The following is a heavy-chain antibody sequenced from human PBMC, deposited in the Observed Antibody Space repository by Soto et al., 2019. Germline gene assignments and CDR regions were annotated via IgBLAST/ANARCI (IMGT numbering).Heavy chain of an antibody. CDR1: GFTFSNYW. CDR3: VRIEAG. V-gene: IGHV3-74*03. Sequence: EVQLVESGGGLVQPGGSLRLSCAASGFTFSNYWMNWVRQVPGKGLVWVARINDDASITTYADSVKGRFTISRDNAKSTLYLRMDSLRAEDTAVYYCVRIEAGWGQGTLVTVSS. J-gene: IGHJ4*02. CDR2: INDDASIT.